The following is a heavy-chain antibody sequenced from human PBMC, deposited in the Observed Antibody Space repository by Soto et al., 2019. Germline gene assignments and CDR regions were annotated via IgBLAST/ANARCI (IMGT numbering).Heavy chain of an antibody. CDR2: IIPILGIA. J-gene: IGHJ2*01. CDR3: ARDPPPPRAPPSHNYWYFDL. CDR1: GGTFSSYT. Sequence: QVQLVQSGAEVKKPGSSVKVSCKASGGTFSSYTISWVRQAPGQGLEWMGRIIPILGIANYAQKFQGRVTITADKSTSTAYMELSSLRSEDTAVYYCARDPPPPRAPPSHNYWYFDLWGRGTLVTVSS. V-gene: IGHV1-69*08.